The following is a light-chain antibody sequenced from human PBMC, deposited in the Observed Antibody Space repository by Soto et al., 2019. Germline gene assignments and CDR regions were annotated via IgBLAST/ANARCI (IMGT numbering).Light chain of an antibody. Sequence: TVWTEATGTMSLSPGERATLACRASQSVRSSYVASYQQKPGQAPKLCLHHSSSRATGIPLRFSGRGSGTHVTLTIPRLESEYLSVYYLRQYRSSPGTLRQGT. CDR2: HSS. CDR1: QSVRSSY. CDR3: RQYRSSPGT. J-gene: IGKJ1*01. V-gene: IGKV3-20*01.